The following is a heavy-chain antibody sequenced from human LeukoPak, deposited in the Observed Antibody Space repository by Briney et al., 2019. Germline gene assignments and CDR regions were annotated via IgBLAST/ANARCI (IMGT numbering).Heavy chain of an antibody. CDR1: GYTFTGYY. CDR2: INPNSGGT. D-gene: IGHD2-2*02. V-gene: IGHV1-2*02. Sequence: ASVKVSCKASGYTFTGYYMHWVRQAPGQGLEWMGWINPNSGGTNYAQKFQGRVTMARDTSIGTAYMELSRLRSDDTAVYYCARDIVVVPAAILGAFDIWGQGTMVTVS. J-gene: IGHJ3*02. CDR3: ARDIVVVPAAILGAFDI.